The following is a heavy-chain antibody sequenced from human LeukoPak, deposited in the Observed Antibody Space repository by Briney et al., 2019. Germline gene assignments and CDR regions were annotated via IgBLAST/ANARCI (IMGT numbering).Heavy chain of an antibody. CDR2: ISGSGGST. D-gene: IGHD3-3*01. J-gene: IGHJ4*02. CDR3: AKDPSFYGVVSHFDY. V-gene: IGHV3-23*01. Sequence: GGSLRLSCAASGFTLSSYAMSWVRQAPGKGLEWVSVISGSGGSTYYADSVKGRFTISRDNSKNTLYLQMNSLRAEDTAVYYCAKDPSFYGVVSHFDYWGQGTLVTVSS. CDR1: GFTLSSYA.